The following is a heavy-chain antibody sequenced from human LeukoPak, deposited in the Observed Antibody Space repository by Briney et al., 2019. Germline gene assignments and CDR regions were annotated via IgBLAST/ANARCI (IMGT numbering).Heavy chain of an antibody. CDR2: IYYSGRT. CDR1: GGSISSSSYY. Sequence: SETLSLTCTVSGGSISSSSYYWGWIRQPPGKGLEWIGSIYYSGRTYYNPSLKSRVTISVDTSKNQFSLKLSSVTAADTAVYYCARRSGCSGSNCYSLWFDPWGQGTLVTVSS. D-gene: IGHD2-15*01. CDR3: ARRSGCSGSNCYSLWFDP. J-gene: IGHJ5*02. V-gene: IGHV4-39*01.